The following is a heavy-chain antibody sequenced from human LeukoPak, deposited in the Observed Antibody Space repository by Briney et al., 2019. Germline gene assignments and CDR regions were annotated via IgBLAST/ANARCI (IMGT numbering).Heavy chain of an antibody. D-gene: IGHD6-19*01. CDR1: GFTFSSYA. Sequence: PGGSLRLSCAASGFTFSSYAMSWVRQAPGKGLEWVSAISGSGGSTYYADSVKGRFTISRDNSKNTLYLQMNSLRAEDTAVYYCAKDLGGSGWCSIRFDYWGQGTLVTVSS. V-gene: IGHV3-23*01. CDR3: AKDLGGSGWCSIRFDY. CDR2: ISGSGGST. J-gene: IGHJ4*02.